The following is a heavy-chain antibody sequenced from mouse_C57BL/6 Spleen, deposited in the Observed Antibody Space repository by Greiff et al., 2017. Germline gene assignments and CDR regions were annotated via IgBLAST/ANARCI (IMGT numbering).Heavy chain of an antibody. D-gene: IGHD1-1*01. J-gene: IGHJ4*01. CDR3: ARRGLLRYPFYAMDY. CDR1: GYTFTDYN. V-gene: IGHV1-18*01. CDR2: INPNNGGT. Sequence: EVQLQQSGPELVKPGASVKIPCKASGYTFTDYNMDWVKQSHGKSLEWIGDINPNNGGTIYNQKFKGKATLTVDKSSSTAYMELRSLTSEDTAVYYCARRGLLRYPFYAMDYWGQGTSVTVSS.